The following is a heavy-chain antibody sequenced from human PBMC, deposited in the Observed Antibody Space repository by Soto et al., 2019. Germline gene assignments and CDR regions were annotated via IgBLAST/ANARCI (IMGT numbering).Heavy chain of an antibody. CDR1: GFTFSSYG. CDR3: AKDSLGAFDY. CDR2: ISYDGSNK. D-gene: IGHD1-26*01. J-gene: IGHJ4*02. Sequence: QVQLVESGGGVVQPGRSLRLSCAASGFTFSSYGMHWVRQAPGKGLEWVAVISYDGSNKYYADSVKGRFTISRDNSKNTLYLQMNSLRAEDTAVYYCAKDSLGAFDYWGQGTLVTVSS. V-gene: IGHV3-30*18.